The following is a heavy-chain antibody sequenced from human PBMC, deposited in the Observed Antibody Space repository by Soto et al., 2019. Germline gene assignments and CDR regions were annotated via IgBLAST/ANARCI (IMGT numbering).Heavy chain of an antibody. CDR3: ARNGG. CDR2: IKPGGSET. Sequence: EVQLVESGGGLVQPGGSLRLSCAASGFTFSTYWMSWIRQAPGKGLERVANIKPGGSETDSVDSVKGRFTISRDNDNNWLLLQMNSLRADDTNEYYCARNGGWGHGTLVTVSS. D-gene: IGHD2-8*01. J-gene: IGHJ4*01. CDR1: GFTFSTYW. V-gene: IGHV3-7*05.